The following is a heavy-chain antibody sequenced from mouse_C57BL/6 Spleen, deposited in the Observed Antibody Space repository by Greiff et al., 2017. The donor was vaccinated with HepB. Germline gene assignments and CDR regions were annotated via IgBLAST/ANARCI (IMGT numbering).Heavy chain of an antibody. CDR3: ARKEDLYYEYDEEGFDY. D-gene: IGHD2-4*01. CDR1: GYSITSGYY. V-gene: IGHV3-6*01. J-gene: IGHJ2*01. CDR2: ISYDGSN. Sequence: DVQLQESGPGLVKPSQSLSLTCSVTGYSITSGYYWNWIRQFPGNKLEWMGYISYDGSNNYNPSLKNRISITRDTSKNQFFLKLNSVTTEDTATYYCARKEDLYYEYDEEGFDYWGQGTTLTVSS.